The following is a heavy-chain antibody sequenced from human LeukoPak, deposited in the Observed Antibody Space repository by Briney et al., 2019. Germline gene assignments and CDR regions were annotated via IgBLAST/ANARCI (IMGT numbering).Heavy chain of an antibody. CDR2: ISWNSGSI. J-gene: IGHJ4*02. V-gene: IGHV3-9*01. CDR3: AKDPRQYSSSWYLRYFDY. CDR1: GFTFDDYA. Sequence: PGGSLRLSCAASGFTFDDYAMHWVRQAPGKGLEWVSGISWNSGSIGYADSVKGRFTISRDNAKNSLYLQMNSLRAEDTALYYCAKDPRQYSSSWYLRYFDYWGQGTLVTVSS. D-gene: IGHD6-13*01.